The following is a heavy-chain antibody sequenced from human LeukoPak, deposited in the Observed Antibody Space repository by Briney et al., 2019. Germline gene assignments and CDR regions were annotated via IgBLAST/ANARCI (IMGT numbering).Heavy chain of an antibody. CDR1: VFTFS. D-gene: IGHD6-19*01. CDR3: AKMGGRVWYKVPET. Sequence: GGSLRLSCTASVFTFSMAWGRQAPGMGLEWVSTISGSGNTTYYADFVRGRFTISRDNSKNTLYLQMNGLRVEDTALYYCAKMGGRVWYKVPETWGQGTLVTVSS. V-gene: IGHV3-23*01. CDR2: ISGSGNTT. J-gene: IGHJ5*02.